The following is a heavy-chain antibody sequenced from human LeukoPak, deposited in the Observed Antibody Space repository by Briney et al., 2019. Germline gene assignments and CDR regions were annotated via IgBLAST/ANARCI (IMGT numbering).Heavy chain of an antibody. CDR2: ISSSGSTI. D-gene: IGHD3-10*01. V-gene: IGHV3-11*01. CDR1: GFTFSDYY. Sequence: PGGSLRLSCAASGFTFSDYYMSWIRQAPGKGLEWVSYISSSGSTIYYADSVKGRFTVSRDNAKNSLYLQMNSLRAEDTAVYYCARAALTYYYGSGALPGTFDIWGQGTMVTVSS. CDR3: ARAALTYYYGSGALPGTFDI. J-gene: IGHJ3*02.